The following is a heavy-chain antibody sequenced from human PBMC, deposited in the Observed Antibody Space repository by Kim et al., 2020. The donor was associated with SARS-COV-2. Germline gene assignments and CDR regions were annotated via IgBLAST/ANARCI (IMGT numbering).Heavy chain of an antibody. CDR2: INWNSGTI. CDR1: GFTFDDYS. Sequence: GGSLRLSCAASGFTFDDYSMHWVRQAPGKGLEWVSGINWNSGTIGYADSVKGRFTISRDNANNSLYLHMNSLRAEDTALYYCAKRWFGELLPTNYFDYW. J-gene: IGHJ4*01. D-gene: IGHD3-10*01. CDR3: AKRWFGELLPTNYFDY. V-gene: IGHV3-9*01.